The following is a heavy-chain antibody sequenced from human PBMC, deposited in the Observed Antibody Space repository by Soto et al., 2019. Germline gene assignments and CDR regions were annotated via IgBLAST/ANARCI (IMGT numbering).Heavy chain of an antibody. CDR1: GFTFSSYL. J-gene: IGHJ4*02. CDR2: INSDGSST. CDR3: ARDPTYFYDSSGYYDY. V-gene: IGHV3-74*01. Sequence: GESLKISCAASGFTFSSYLIHWVRQAPGKGLVWVSRINSDGSSTSYADSVKGRFTISRDNAKNTLYLQMNSLRAEDTAVYYCARDPTYFYDSSGYYDYWGQGTLVTVSS. D-gene: IGHD3-22*01.